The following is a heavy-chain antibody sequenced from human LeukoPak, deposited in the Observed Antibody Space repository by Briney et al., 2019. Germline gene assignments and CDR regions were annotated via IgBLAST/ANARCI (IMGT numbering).Heavy chain of an antibody. CDR2: IYPGDSDT. D-gene: IGHD2-15*01. CDR1: GYSFTSYW. J-gene: IGHJ4*02. Sequence: TGESLKISCKGSGYSFTSYWIGWVRQMPGKGLEWMGIIYPGDSDTRYSPSFQGQVTISADKSISTAYLQWSSLKASDTAMYYCARRSSWGQDLVYYFDYWGREPWSPSPQ. CDR3: ARRSSWGQDLVYYFDY. V-gene: IGHV5-51*01.